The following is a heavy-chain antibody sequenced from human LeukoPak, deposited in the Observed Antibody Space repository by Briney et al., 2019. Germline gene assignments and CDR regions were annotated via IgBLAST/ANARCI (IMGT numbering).Heavy chain of an antibody. D-gene: IGHD3-10*01. J-gene: IGHJ6*03. CDR2: ISAYNANT. V-gene: IGHV1-18*01. CDR3: ARADYYGSGSYYTYYYYYMDV. CDR1: GYTFTSYG. Sequence: EASVKVSCKAFGYTFTSYGISWVRRAPGQGLEWMGWISAYNANTNYAQKFQDRVTLTTDTSTSTAYMELRSLRSEDTAVYYCARADYYGSGSYYTYYYYYMDVWGKGTTVTVSS.